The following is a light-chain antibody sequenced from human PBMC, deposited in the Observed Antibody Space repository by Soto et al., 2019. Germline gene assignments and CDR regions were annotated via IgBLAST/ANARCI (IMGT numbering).Light chain of an antibody. V-gene: IGKV1-33*01. CDR1: QDIENY. J-gene: IGKJ4*01. CDR2: GAS. Sequence: DIPLTQSPSSLSASVGDRVTITCQASQDIENYLNWYQQKPGKAPRVLIYGASNLEKGVASRFSGSGSGTDFIFTISSPQPEDIGTYYCQQYDNLALTFGGGTKVEI. CDR3: QQYDNLALT.